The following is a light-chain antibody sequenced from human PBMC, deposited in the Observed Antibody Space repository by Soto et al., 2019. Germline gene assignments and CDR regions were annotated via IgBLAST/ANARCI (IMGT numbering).Light chain of an antibody. CDR3: QQYDKWPRT. V-gene: IGKV3-15*01. CDR1: QSLSRN. Sequence: EIVMTQSPATLSVSPGERVTLSCRASQSLSRNLAXXXXXXXRSXXXXIXGVFSRATGIPDRFSGGGSGAEYTLTISSLQSEDFAVYYCQQYDKWPRTFGQGTKV. J-gene: IGKJ1*01. CDR2: GVF.